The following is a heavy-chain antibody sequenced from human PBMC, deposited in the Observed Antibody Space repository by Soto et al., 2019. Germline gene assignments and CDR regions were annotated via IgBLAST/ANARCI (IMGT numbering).Heavy chain of an antibody. Sequence: QITLKESGPTLVRHTQTLTLTCTFSGFSLSTTGVGVGWIRQPPGKALEWLALIYWDDDKRYSPSLKSRLTTTXDXXKNEVILTMTNMDPVDTATYSCAQRRRDYGLGRERASYFDPWGQGTLVTVSS. CDR3: AQRRRDYGLGRERASYFDP. CDR2: IYWDDDK. D-gene: IGHD3-10*01. CDR1: GFSLSTTGVG. J-gene: IGHJ5*02. V-gene: IGHV2-5*02.